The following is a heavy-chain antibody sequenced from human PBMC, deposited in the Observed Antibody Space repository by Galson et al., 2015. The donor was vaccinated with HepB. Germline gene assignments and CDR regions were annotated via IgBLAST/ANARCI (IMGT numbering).Heavy chain of an antibody. CDR2: ISAYNGNT. V-gene: IGHV1-18*01. J-gene: IGHJ4*02. D-gene: IGHD6-6*01. CDR3: AREPSYSSSSFQGGQEGVHFDY. Sequence: SVKASCKASGYTFTSYGISWVRQAPGQGLEWMGWISAYNGNTNYAQKLQGRVTMTTDTSTSTAYMELRSLRSDDTAVYYCAREPSYSSSSFQGGQEGVHFDYWGQGTLVTVSS. CDR1: GYTFTSYG.